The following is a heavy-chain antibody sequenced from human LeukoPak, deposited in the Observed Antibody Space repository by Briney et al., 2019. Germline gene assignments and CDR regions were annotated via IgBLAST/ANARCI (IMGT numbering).Heavy chain of an antibody. Sequence: PGGSLRLSCAASGFTFSSYEMNWVRQAPGKGLEWVSYISSSGSTIYYAESVKGRFTISRDNAKNSLYLQMNSLRAEDTALYYCAASRTNYYYYMDVWGKGTTVTISS. J-gene: IGHJ6*03. CDR1: GFTFSSYE. CDR2: ISSSGSTI. V-gene: IGHV3-48*03. D-gene: IGHD2-2*01. CDR3: AASRTNYYYYMDV.